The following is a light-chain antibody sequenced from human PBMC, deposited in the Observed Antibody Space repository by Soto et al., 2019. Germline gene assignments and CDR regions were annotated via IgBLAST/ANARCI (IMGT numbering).Light chain of an antibody. CDR2: WAS. J-gene: IGKJ1*01. V-gene: IGKV4-1*01. Sequence: DIVMTQSPDSMAVSLGEMATINCKSSQSILYSPNNKNYLAWYQQKPGQPPKLLIYWASTRASGVPDRFSVSGSGTDFSLTISSLQDEDVAVYYCQQYYDVPQNFGHGTKVDIK. CDR1: QSILYSPNNKNY. CDR3: QQYYDVPQN.